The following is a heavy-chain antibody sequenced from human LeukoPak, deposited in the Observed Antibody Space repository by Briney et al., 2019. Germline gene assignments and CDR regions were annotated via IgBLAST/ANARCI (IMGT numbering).Heavy chain of an antibody. CDR3: ASSGSGYDPYYFDY. J-gene: IGHJ4*02. CDR2: ISAYNSNT. D-gene: IGHD5-12*01. CDR1: GYTFTSYG. V-gene: IGHV1-18*01. Sequence: ASVKVPCKASGYTFTSYGISWVRQAPGQGLEWMGWISAYNSNTNYAQKLQGRVTMTTDTSTSTAYMELRSLRSDDTAVYYCASSGSGYDPYYFDYWGQGTLVTVSS.